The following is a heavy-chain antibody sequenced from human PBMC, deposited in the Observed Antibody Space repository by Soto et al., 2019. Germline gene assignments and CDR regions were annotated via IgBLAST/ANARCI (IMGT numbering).Heavy chain of an antibody. Sequence: HPGGSLRLSCAASGFTFITYLMSWVRQAPGKGLEWVANIKYDGSETYYVDSVKGRFTISRDNAKNSLYLQMNSLRGEDTAVYYCARYSSAWGLWGQGTLVTVSS. CDR3: ARYSSAWGL. V-gene: IGHV3-7*01. D-gene: IGHD6-19*01. J-gene: IGHJ4*02. CDR1: GFTFITYL. CDR2: IKYDGSET.